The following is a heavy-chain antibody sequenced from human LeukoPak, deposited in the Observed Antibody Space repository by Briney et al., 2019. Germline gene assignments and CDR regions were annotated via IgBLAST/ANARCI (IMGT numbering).Heavy chain of an antibody. Sequence: SETLSLTSTVSGGSISSYYWSWIRQSPVKGLEWIGYIFPSGSAFYNPSLESRVTISRDTSENQFSMRLSSVTAADTAVYYCARRNHYFYYMDVWGKGTTVTVSS. J-gene: IGHJ6*03. V-gene: IGHV4-4*09. CDR1: GGSISSYY. CDR3: ARRNHYFYYMDV. CDR2: IFPSGSA.